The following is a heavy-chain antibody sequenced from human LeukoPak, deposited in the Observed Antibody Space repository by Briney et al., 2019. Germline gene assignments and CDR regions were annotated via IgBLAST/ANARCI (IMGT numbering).Heavy chain of an antibody. CDR3: AKDQSGWSGYATPGY. V-gene: IGHV3-30*18. CDR1: GFTFSSYG. Sequence: GGSLRLSCAASGFTFSSYGMHWVRQAPGKGLEWVAVISYDGSNKYYADPVKGRFTISRDNSKNTLYLQMNSLRAEDTAIYYCAKDQSGWSGYATPGYWGQGTLVTVSS. CDR2: ISYDGSNK. J-gene: IGHJ4*02. D-gene: IGHD5-12*01.